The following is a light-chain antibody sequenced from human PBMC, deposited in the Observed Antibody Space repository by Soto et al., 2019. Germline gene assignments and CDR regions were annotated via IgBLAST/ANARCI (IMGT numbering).Light chain of an antibody. CDR1: QSVTNS. J-gene: IGKJ1*01. CDR3: QQYGSSGT. Sequence: EIVLTQSPATLSLSPGERATLSCRASQSVTNSLAWYQQKPGQAPRLLVYGASNRATGIPDRFSGSGSGTDFTLTISRLEPEDFAVYYCQQYGSSGTFGQGTRWIS. V-gene: IGKV3-20*01. CDR2: GAS.